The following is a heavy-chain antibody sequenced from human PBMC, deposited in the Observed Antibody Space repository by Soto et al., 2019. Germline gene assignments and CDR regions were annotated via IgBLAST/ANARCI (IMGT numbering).Heavy chain of an antibody. V-gene: IGHV4-39*01. CDR3: ARHGDIVATIPKFYFDY. D-gene: IGHD5-12*01. CDR2: IYYSGST. CDR1: GGSISSSSYY. J-gene: IGHJ4*02. Sequence: SETLSLTCTVSGGSISSSSYYWGWIRQPPGKGLEWIGSIYYSGSTYYNPSLKSRVTISVDTSKNQFSLKLSSVTAADTAVYYCARHGDIVATIPKFYFDYWGQGTLVTVSA.